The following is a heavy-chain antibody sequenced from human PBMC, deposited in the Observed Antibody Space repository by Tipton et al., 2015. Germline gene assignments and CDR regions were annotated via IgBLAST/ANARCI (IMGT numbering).Heavy chain of an antibody. CDR2: ISNTGNT. D-gene: IGHD5-24*01. Sequence: LRLSCTVSSDSINKYYWSWIRQPPGKGLEWIGYISNTGNTHYNPSLKSRVTISLDTSKNQFSLTLNSVTAADTAVYYCARDLEHGMDVWGQGTTVTVSS. V-gene: IGHV4-59*01. CDR1: SDSINKYY. CDR3: ARDLEHGMDV. J-gene: IGHJ6*02.